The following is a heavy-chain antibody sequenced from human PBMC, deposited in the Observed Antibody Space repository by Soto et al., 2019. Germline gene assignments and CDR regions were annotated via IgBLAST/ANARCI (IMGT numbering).Heavy chain of an antibody. D-gene: IGHD2-15*01. Sequence: GGSLRLSCAASGFTFSSYSMNWVRQAPGKGLEWVSYISSSSSTIYYADSVKGRFTISRDNAKNSLYLQMNSLRDEDTAVYYCARVMADVVKNYDYYYYGMDVWGQGTTVTVSS. J-gene: IGHJ6*02. CDR2: ISSSSSTI. CDR1: GFTFSSYS. V-gene: IGHV3-48*02. CDR3: ARVMADVVKNYDYYYYGMDV.